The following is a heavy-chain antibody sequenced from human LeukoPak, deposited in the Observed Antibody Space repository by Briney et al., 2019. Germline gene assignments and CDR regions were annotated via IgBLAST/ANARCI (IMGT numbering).Heavy chain of an antibody. Sequence: ASVKVSCTASGYTFTSYAMNWVRQAPGQGLEWMGWINTNTGNPTYAQGFTGRFVFSLDTSVSTAYLQISSLKAEDTAVYYCARRDCSSTSCYTGYWGQGTLVTVSS. D-gene: IGHD2-2*02. CDR2: INTNTGNP. CDR3: ARRDCSSTSCYTGY. V-gene: IGHV7-4-1*02. CDR1: GYTFTSYA. J-gene: IGHJ4*02.